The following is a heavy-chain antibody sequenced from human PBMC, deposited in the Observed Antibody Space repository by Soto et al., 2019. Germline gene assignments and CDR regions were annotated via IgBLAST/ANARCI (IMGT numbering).Heavy chain of an antibody. CDR1: GGTFSSYA. J-gene: IGHJ1*01. CDR2: IIPIFGTA. V-gene: IGHV1-69*01. Sequence: QVQLVQSGAEVKKPGSSVKVSCKASGGTFSSYAISWVRQAPGQGLEWMGGIIPIFGTANYAQKFQGRVTITADESTSTAYMELSSLRSEDTAVYYCASSLSSIAVAGTAKAEYFQHWGQGTPVTVSS. CDR3: ASSLSSIAVAGTAKAEYFQH. D-gene: IGHD6-19*01.